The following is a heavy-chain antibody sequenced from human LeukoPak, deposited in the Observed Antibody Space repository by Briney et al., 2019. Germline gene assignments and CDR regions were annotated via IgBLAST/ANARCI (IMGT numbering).Heavy chain of an antibody. CDR1: GGAFSGYY. Sequence: SETLYLTCAVDGGAFSGYYWSWIRQPPGKGLEWIGEINHSGSTNYNPSLKSRVTISVDTSKNQFSLKLSSVTAADTAVYYCARGAMSGYCSGGSCYSDSWYFRGWFDPWGQGTLVTVSS. J-gene: IGHJ5*02. CDR3: ARGAMSGYCSGGSCYSDSWYFRGWFDP. CDR2: INHSGST. D-gene: IGHD2-15*01. V-gene: IGHV4-34*01.